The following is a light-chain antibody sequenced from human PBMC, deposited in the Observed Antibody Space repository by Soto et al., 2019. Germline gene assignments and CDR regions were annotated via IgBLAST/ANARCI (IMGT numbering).Light chain of an antibody. J-gene: IGKJ1*01. CDR2: AAS. V-gene: IGKV1-8*01. Sequence: AIRMTQSPSSLSASTGDRVTITCRASQGISSYLAWYQQKPGKAPKLLIYAASTLQSGVPSRFSGSGSGTDFTLTISCLQSGDFATYYCQQYYSYPRTFGQGTKVDNK. CDR1: QGISSY. CDR3: QQYYSYPRT.